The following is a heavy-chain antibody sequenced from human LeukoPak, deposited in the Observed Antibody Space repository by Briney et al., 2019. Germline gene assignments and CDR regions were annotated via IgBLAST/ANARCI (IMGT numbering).Heavy chain of an antibody. CDR2: ISYDGSNK. Sequence: PGGSLRLSCAASGFTFSSYAMHWVRQAPGKGLEWVAVISYDGSNKYYADSVKGRFTISRDNSKNTLYLQMNSLRAEDTAVYYCANHVGYDSTLVDYFDYWGQGTLVTVSS. J-gene: IGHJ4*02. V-gene: IGHV3-30*04. CDR3: ANHVGYDSTLVDYFDY. D-gene: IGHD3-22*01. CDR1: GFTFSSYA.